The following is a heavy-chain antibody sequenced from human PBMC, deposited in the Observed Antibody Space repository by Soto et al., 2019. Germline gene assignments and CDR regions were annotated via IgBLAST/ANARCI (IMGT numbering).Heavy chain of an antibody. J-gene: IGHJ4*02. CDR1: GFAVNY. Sequence: EVQLVESGGGLVQPGGSLRLSCAVSGFAVNYMSWVRQAPGKGLEWLSVIYSGGSTYYADSVRGRFIISRDKSKNALYLQITTRRVEDTALYYCAIDGSDHWGQGTLVTVFS. D-gene: IGHD2-2*03. V-gene: IGHV3-66*01. CDR2: IYSGGST. CDR3: AIDGSDH.